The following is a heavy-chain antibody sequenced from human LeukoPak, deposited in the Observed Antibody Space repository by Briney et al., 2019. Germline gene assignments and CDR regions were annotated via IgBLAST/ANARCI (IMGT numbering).Heavy chain of an antibody. J-gene: IGHJ5*02. CDR3: ARASDPWLQLT. Sequence: GGSLRLSCAASGFTFSSYWMHWVRQVPGKGLVWVSRINSDGSNTIYADSVKGRFTISRDNAQTSLYLEMSSLRADDTAVYYCARASDPWLQLTWGQGTLVTVSS. CDR2: INSDGSNT. CDR1: GFTFSSYW. D-gene: IGHD5-24*01. V-gene: IGHV3-74*01.